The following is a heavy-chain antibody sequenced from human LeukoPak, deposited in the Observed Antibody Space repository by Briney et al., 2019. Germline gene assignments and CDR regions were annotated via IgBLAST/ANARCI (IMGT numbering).Heavy chain of an antibody. Sequence: GRSLRLSCAASGFTFSSYAMHWVRQAPGKGLEWVAVISYDGSNKYYADSMKGRFTISRDNSKNTLYLQMNSLRAEDTAVYYCARDGSGSYYKFDYWGQGTLVTVSS. CDR1: GFTFSSYA. CDR2: ISYDGSNK. J-gene: IGHJ4*02. V-gene: IGHV3-30-3*01. D-gene: IGHD3-10*01. CDR3: ARDGSGSYYKFDY.